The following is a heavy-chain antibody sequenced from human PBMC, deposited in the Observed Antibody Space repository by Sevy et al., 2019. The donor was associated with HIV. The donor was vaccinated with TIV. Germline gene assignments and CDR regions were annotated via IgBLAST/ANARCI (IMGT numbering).Heavy chain of an antibody. CDR2: IYHTGST. Sequence: SETLSLTCAVSGGSIRSVNWWHWVRQPPGKGLEWIGEIYHTGSTNYNPSLKSRVTISVDNSKNQFSLNLRSVTAADTAVYYCASEGETPRGFDPWGQGSLVTVSS. D-gene: IGHD1-26*01. V-gene: IGHV4-4*02. CDR3: ASEGETPRGFDP. CDR1: GGSIRSVNW. J-gene: IGHJ5*02.